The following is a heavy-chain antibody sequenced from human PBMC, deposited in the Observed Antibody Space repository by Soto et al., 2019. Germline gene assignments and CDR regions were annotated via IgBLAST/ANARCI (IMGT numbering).Heavy chain of an antibody. CDR2: IYYSGST. V-gene: IGHV4-31*03. J-gene: IGHJ3*02. Sequence: QVQLQESGPGLVKPSQTLSLTCTVSGGSISSGGYYWSWIRQHPGKGLEWIGYIYYSGSTYYNPSLKSRVTXXVXTFXNQFSLKLSSVTAADTAVYYCARGAVTTWFFAFDIWGQGTMVTVSS. CDR3: ARGAVTTWFFAFDI. CDR1: GGSISSGGYY. D-gene: IGHD4-17*01.